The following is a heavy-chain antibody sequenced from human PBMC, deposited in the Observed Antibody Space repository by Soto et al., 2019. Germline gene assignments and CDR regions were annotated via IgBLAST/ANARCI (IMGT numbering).Heavy chain of an antibody. CDR2: IYYSGST. J-gene: IGHJ4*02. Sequence: PSETLSLTCTVSGGSISSYYWSWIRQPPGKGLEWIGYIYYSGSTNYNPSLKSRVTISVDTSKNQFSLKLSSVTAADTAVYYCARGRLWFGELIYWGQGTLVTVSS. V-gene: IGHV4-59*08. CDR1: GGSISSYY. D-gene: IGHD3-10*01. CDR3: ARGRLWFGELIY.